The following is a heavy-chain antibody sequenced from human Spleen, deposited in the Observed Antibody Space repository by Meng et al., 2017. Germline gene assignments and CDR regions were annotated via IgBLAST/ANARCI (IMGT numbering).Heavy chain of an antibody. CDR1: GGSISSNNW. J-gene: IGHJ5*02. D-gene: IGHD3-10*01. Sequence: QVQVQESGPGMVKPSGTLSLTCAVSGGSISSNNWWSWVRQPPGKGLEWIGEIYHSGSTNYNPSLKSRVTMSVDKSKNQFSLKLSSVTAADTAVYYCASQVFSGLNWFGPWGQGTLVTVSS. V-gene: IGHV4-4*02. CDR3: ASQVFSGLNWFGP. CDR2: IYHSGST.